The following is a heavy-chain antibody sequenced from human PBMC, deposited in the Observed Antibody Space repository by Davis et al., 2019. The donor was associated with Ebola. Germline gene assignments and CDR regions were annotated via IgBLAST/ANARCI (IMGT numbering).Heavy chain of an antibody. CDR1: GGSVSSGSYY. CDR3: ARGGGIAARRGGYYGMDV. Sequence: MPSETLSLTCTVSGGSVSSGSYYWSWIRQPPGKGLEWIGYIYYSGSTNYNPSLKSRVTISVDTSKNQFSLKLSSVTAADTAVYYCARGGGIAARRGGYYGMDVWGQGTTVTVSS. D-gene: IGHD6-6*01. J-gene: IGHJ6*02. V-gene: IGHV4-61*01. CDR2: IYYSGST.